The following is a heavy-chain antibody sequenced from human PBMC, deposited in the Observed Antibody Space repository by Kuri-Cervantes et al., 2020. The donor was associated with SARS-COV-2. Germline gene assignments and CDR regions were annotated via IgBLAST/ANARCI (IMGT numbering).Heavy chain of an antibody. V-gene: IGHV3-74*01. CDR1: GFTFSSYW. CDR3: ARGRYDFWSGLGYYYYGMDV. Sequence: GGSLRLSCAASGFTFSSYWMHWVRQAPGKGLVWVSRINSDGSSTSYADSVKGRFTISRDNAKNTLYLQMNSLRAEDTAVYYCARGRYDFWSGLGYYYYGMDVWGQGTTVTVSS. CDR2: INSDGSST. J-gene: IGHJ6*02. D-gene: IGHD3-3*01.